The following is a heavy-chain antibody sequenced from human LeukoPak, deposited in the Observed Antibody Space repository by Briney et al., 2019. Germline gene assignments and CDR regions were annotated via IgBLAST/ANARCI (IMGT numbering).Heavy chain of an antibody. CDR2: ISYDGSNK. Sequence: GRSLRLSCAASGFTFSSYAMHWVRQAPGKGLEWVAVISYDGSNKYYADSVKGRFTISRDNSKNTLYLQMNSLRAEDTAVYYCAKDDSSSWYWYYYYGMDVWGQGTTVTVSS. CDR3: AKDDSSSWYWYYYYGMDV. D-gene: IGHD6-13*01. J-gene: IGHJ6*02. CDR1: GFTFSSYA. V-gene: IGHV3-30-3*01.